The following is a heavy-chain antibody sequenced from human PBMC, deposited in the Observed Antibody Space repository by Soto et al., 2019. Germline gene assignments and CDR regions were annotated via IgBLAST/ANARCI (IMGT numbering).Heavy chain of an antibody. CDR1: GYTCTSYA. CDR2: INAGNGNT. V-gene: IGHV1-3*01. J-gene: IGHJ6*02. D-gene: IGHD3-22*01. Sequence: GASVEVSCKASGYTCTSYAMHWVRQAPGQRLEWMGWINAGNGNTKYSQNFQGRVTITRDTSASTGYMELSSLTSEDTAVYYCARGGYYDSSGSRNYHYYDMNACGQGATVTIS. CDR3: ARGGYYDSSGSRNYHYYDMNA.